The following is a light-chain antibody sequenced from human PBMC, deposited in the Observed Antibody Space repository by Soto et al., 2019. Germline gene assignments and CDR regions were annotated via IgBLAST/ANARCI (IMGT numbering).Light chain of an antibody. CDR3: QQYNSYSQT. CDR1: QSISSW. V-gene: IGKV1-5*01. J-gene: IGKJ1*01. CDR2: DAS. Sequence: DIQMTQSPYTLSASVGGRVTITCRASQSISSWLAWYQQKQGKAPKLLIYDASSLESGVPSRFSGSGSGTELTITISSLQPDDVETYYCQQYNSYSQTFGQGTKVDIK.